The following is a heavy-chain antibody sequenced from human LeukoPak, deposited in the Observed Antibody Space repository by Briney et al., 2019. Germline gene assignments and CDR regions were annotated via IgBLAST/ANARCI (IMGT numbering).Heavy chain of an antibody. CDR2: ISYDGSNK. V-gene: IGHV3-30-3*01. D-gene: IGHD1-26*01. CDR3: AKETSPIVGAPYFDY. J-gene: IGHJ4*02. CDR1: GFTFSSYA. Sequence: QPGGSLRLSCAASGFTFSSYAMHWVRQAPGKGLEWVAVISYDGSNKYYADSVKGRFTISRDNSKNTLYLQMNSLRAEDTAVYYCAKETSPIVGAPYFDYWGQGTLVTVSS.